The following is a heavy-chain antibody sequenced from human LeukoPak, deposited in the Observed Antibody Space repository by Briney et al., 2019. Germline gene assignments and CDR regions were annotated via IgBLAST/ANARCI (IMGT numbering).Heavy chain of an antibody. CDR1: GFTFSSYG. V-gene: IGHV3-23*01. CDR3: ARESYYFDY. Sequence: PGGTLRLSCAASGFTFSSYGMSWVRQAPGKGLEWVSAISGSGGSTYYADSVKGRFTISRDNAKNSLYLQMNSLRAEDTAVYYCARESYYFDYWGQGTLVTVSS. J-gene: IGHJ4*02. CDR2: ISGSGGST.